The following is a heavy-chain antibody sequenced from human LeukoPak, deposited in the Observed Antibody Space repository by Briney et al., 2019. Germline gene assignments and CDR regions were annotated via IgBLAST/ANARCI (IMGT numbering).Heavy chain of an antibody. Sequence: ASVKVSCKASGYTFTSYYMHWVRQAPGQGLEWMGIINPSGGSTSYAQKFQGRVTMTRDTSTSTVYMELSSLRSEDTAVYYCARLYCSGGSCDLYGMDVWGQGTTVTVSS. CDR1: GYTFTSYY. V-gene: IGHV1-46*01. CDR3: ARLYCSGGSCDLYGMDV. CDR2: INPSGGST. J-gene: IGHJ6*02. D-gene: IGHD2-15*01.